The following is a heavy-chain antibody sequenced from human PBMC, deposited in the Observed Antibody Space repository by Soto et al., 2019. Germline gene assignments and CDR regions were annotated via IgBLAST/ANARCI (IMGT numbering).Heavy chain of an antibody. Sequence: ASVKVSCKASGYTFTSYYMHWVRQAPGQGLEWMGIINPSGGSTSYAQKFQGRVTMTRDTSTSTVYMELSSLRSEDTAVYYCAREAVPYYDFWCGYYAQYYYYGMDVWGQGTTVTVSS. CDR1: GYTFTSYY. CDR2: INPSGGST. V-gene: IGHV1-46*01. J-gene: IGHJ6*02. CDR3: AREAVPYYDFWCGYYAQYYYYGMDV. D-gene: IGHD3-3*01.